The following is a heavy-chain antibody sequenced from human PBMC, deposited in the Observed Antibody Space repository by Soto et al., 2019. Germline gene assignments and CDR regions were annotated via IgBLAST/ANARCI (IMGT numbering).Heavy chain of an antibody. Sequence: QVQLVESGGGVVQPGRSLRLSCAASVFTFTSYGMHWVRQAPGKGREWVAVISYDGSNKYYADSVKGRFTISRDNSKNTLYLQMNSLRAEDTAVYYCAKEVMSFGRNWNSVGGMDVWGQGTTVTVSS. V-gene: IGHV3-30*18. D-gene: IGHD1-7*01. CDR2: ISYDGSNK. CDR3: AKEVMSFGRNWNSVGGMDV. CDR1: VFTFTSYG. J-gene: IGHJ6*02.